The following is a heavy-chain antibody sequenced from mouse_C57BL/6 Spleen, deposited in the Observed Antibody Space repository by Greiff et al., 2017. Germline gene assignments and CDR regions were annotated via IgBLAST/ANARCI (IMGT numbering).Heavy chain of an antibody. V-gene: IGHV1-61*01. CDR2: IYPSDSET. D-gene: IGHD1-1*01. Sequence: LQQPGAELVRPGSSVKLSCKASGYTFTSYWMDWVKQRPGQGLEWIGNIYPSDSETHYNQKFKDKATLTVDKSYSTAYMQISRLTSEDSAVYDGAREDYYGSSYNAMDDWGQGTSVTVSS. CDR3: AREDYYGSSYNAMDD. J-gene: IGHJ4*01. CDR1: GYTFTSYW.